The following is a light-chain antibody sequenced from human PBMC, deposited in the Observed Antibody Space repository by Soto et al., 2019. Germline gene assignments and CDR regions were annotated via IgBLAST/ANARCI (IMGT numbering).Light chain of an antibody. J-gene: IGLJ1*01. V-gene: IGLV2-14*03. CDR2: DVT. CDR1: SSDVGGYNS. Sequence: QSALTQPASVSGSPGQSITISCTGTSSDVGGYNSVSWYQQHPGKAPKLMVYDVTNRPSGVSSRFSGSKSGNTASLTISVLQAEDEADYYCSSYTRSSAPNYVFGTGTKLTVL. CDR3: SSYTRSSAPNYV.